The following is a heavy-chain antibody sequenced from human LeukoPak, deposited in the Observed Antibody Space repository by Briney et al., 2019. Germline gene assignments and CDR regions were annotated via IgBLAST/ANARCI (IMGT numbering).Heavy chain of an antibody. Sequence: GRSLRLSCAASGFTFDDYAMHWVRQAPGKGLEWVSGISWNSGSIGYADSVKGRFTISRDNAKNSLYLQMNSLRAEDMALYYCAKEWGKSSGRSLVGYFDLWGRGTLVTVSS. J-gene: IGHJ2*01. CDR3: AKEWGKSSGRSLVGYFDL. CDR1: GFTFDDYA. CDR2: ISWNSGSI. V-gene: IGHV3-9*03. D-gene: IGHD6-19*01.